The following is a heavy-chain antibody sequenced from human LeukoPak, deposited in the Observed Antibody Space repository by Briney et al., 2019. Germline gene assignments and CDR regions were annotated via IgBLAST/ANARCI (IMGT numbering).Heavy chain of an antibody. J-gene: IGHJ4*02. CDR2: INPNSGGT. CDR1: GYTFTGYY. CDR3: ARAPFFDSIGYPGFY. Sequence: ASVKVSCKASGYTFTGYYMHWVRQAPGQGLEWMGWINPNSGGTNYAQKFQGRVTMTRDTSISTAYMELSRLRSDDTAVYYCARAPFFDSIGYPGFYWGQGTLVTVSS. D-gene: IGHD3-22*01. V-gene: IGHV1-2*02.